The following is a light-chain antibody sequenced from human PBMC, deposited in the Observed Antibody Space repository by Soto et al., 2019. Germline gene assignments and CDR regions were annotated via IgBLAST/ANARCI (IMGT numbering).Light chain of an antibody. J-gene: IGLJ3*02. V-gene: IGLV2-14*01. CDR2: EVT. CDR3: SSYTSSSSWV. Sequence: QSALTQPASVSGSPGQSIPISCTGTSSDVGAYNYVSWYQQHSGKAPKLIIYEVTNRPSGVSNRFSASKSGNTASLTIFGRQAEDEADYYCSSYTSSSSWVFGGGTKVTVL. CDR1: SSDVGAYNY.